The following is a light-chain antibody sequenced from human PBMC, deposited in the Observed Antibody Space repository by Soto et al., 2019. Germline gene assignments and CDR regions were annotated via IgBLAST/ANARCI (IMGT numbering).Light chain of an antibody. CDR3: KQSKSFPLT. J-gene: IGKJ4*01. Sequence: DIQMTQSPSALSASVGDRVTITCRASQGIDRWLAWYQQKPGEAPKVLIYAASSLRSGVPSRFSGSGYGTDFSLTISSLQPEDLATYYCKQSKSFPLTFGGGTKVAIK. V-gene: IGKV1-12*01. CDR2: AAS. CDR1: QGIDRW.